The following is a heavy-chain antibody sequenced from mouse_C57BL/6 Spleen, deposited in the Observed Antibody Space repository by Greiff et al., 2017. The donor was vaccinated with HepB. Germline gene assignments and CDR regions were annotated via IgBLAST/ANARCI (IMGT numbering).Heavy chain of an antibody. CDR2: INPSTGGT. CDR3: ASEDGSTFDY. J-gene: IGHJ2*01. D-gene: IGHD1-1*01. CDR1: GYSFTGYY. V-gene: IGHV1-42*01. Sequence: EVQLQQSGPELVKPGASVKISCKASGYSFTGYYMNWVKQSPEKSLEWIGEINPSTGGTTYNQKFKAKATLTVDKSSSTAYMQLKSLTSEDSAAYYCASEDGSTFDYWGQGTTLTVSS.